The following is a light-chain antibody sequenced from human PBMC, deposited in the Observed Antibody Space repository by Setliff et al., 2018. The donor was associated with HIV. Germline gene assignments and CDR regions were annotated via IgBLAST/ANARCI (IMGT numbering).Light chain of an antibody. CDR3: AVWDNGLKGYV. Sequence: QSALSQPPSASGTPGQRVTISCSGSSSNIGVNVVNWYQHLPGTSPKLLIYNNYQRPSGVPDRFSGSKSGSSGSLAISGLQSEDEADYYCAVWDNGLKGYVFGTGTKVTVL. J-gene: IGLJ1*01. V-gene: IGLV1-44*01. CDR2: NNY. CDR1: SSNIGVNV.